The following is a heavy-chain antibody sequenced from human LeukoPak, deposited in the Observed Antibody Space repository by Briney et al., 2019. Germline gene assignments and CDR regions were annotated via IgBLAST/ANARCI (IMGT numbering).Heavy chain of an antibody. Sequence: ASVKVSCKTSGYTFTTYDINWVGQAPGQGLEWMGRISAYNGYTNYGQKLQGRVTMTTDTSTNTAYMELRSLRSDDTAVYYCARVGTGTRSFDSWGQGTLVTVSS. CDR2: ISAYNGYT. CDR3: ARVGTGTRSFDS. J-gene: IGHJ4*02. D-gene: IGHD1/OR15-1a*01. CDR1: GYTFTTYD. V-gene: IGHV1-18*01.